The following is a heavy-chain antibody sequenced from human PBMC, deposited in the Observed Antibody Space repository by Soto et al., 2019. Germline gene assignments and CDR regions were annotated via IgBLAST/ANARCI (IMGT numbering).Heavy chain of an antibody. CDR3: TRDIGGKGAY. V-gene: IGHV3-74*01. Sequence: GSLRLSCAASGFTFSSYWMHWVRQVPGKGLLWVSRIDEYGSTINYADSVKGRFTISRDNARNTLYLEMNSLRAEDTALYYCTRDIGGKGAYWGPGTLVTVSS. CDR1: GFTFSSYW. D-gene: IGHD3-10*01. CDR2: IDEYGSTI. J-gene: IGHJ4*02.